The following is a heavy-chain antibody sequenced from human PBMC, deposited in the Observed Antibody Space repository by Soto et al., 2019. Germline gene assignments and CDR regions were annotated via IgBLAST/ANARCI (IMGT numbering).Heavy chain of an antibody. CDR1: GFTFSDYY. J-gene: IGHJ6*03. CDR2: ISSSGSTI. Sequence: QVQLVESGGGLVKPGGSLRLSCAASGFTFSDYYMSWIRQAPGKGLEWVSYISSSGSTIYYADSVKGRFTISRDNAKNSLYLQMNSLRAEDTAVYYCAQDSSSWYDYYYYMDVWGKGTTVTVSS. V-gene: IGHV3-11*01. D-gene: IGHD6-13*01. CDR3: AQDSSSWYDYYYYMDV.